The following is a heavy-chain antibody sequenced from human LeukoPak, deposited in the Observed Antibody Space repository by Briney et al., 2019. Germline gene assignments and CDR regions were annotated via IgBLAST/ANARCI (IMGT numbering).Heavy chain of an antibody. CDR2: INSEGSST. J-gene: IGHJ5*02. Sequence: GGSLRLSCAASGFTFSSYWTHWVRHAPGKGLVWVSRINSEGSSTSYADSVKRRVTISRDTLKNTLYLQMNSLRAEDTAVYYCARDRIAAAGRGWFDPWGQGTLVTVSS. V-gene: IGHV3-74*01. D-gene: IGHD6-13*01. CDR3: ARDRIAAAGRGWFDP. CDR1: GFTFSSYW.